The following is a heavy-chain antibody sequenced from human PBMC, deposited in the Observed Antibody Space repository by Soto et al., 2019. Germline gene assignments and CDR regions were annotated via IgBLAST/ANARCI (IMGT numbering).Heavy chain of an antibody. J-gene: IGHJ6*02. CDR3: ARHYICRGGDCYYYGMDV. CDR2: IDPSDSYI. D-gene: IGHD3-16*01. CDR1: GYSFTKYW. V-gene: IGHV5-10-1*01. Sequence: PGESLKISCKGSGYSFTKYWISWVRQMPGKGLEWMGRIDPSDSYINYSPSFQGHVTISADKSINTAYLQWSSLRASDTAIYYCARHYICRGGDCYYYGMDVWGQGTTVTVSS.